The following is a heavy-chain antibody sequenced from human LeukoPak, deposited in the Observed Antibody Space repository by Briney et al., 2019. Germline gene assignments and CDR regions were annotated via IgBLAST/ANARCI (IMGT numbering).Heavy chain of an antibody. Sequence: GGSLRLSCAASGFTFSSYTINWVRQAPGKGLEWVAVIWYDGSNKYYADSVKGRFTISRDNSKNTLYLQMNSLRAEDTAVYYCARDLLVRGVIGGYWGQGTLVTVSS. V-gene: IGHV3-33*08. CDR3: ARDLLVRGVIGGY. J-gene: IGHJ4*02. CDR1: GFTFSSYT. CDR2: IWYDGSNK. D-gene: IGHD3-10*01.